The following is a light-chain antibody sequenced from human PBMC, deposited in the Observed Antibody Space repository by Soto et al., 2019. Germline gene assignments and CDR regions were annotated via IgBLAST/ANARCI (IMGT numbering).Light chain of an antibody. V-gene: IGLV1-47*01. J-gene: IGLJ2*01. Sequence: QSALTQPPSASGTPGQRVTISCSGSSSNIGSNYVYWYQQLPGTVPQLLIYRNSERPSGVPDRFSGSKSGTSASLAISGLRSEDEADYYCAAWDDSLRGVVFGGGTKLTV. CDR2: RNS. CDR3: AAWDDSLRGVV. CDR1: SSNIGSNY.